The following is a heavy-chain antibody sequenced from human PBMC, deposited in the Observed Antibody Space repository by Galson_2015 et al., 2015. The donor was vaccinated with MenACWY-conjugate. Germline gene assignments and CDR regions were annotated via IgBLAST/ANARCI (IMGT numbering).Heavy chain of an antibody. D-gene: IGHD1-26*01. CDR2: TWYDGSKT. J-gene: IGHJ4*02. CDR1: GFTFSSYG. CDR3: VRDGGGSFYPANFDY. Sequence: SLRLSCAASGFTFSSYGMHWVRQAPGTGLEWVAVTWYDGSKTYYGDSVKGRFTISRDNSKNTLYLQMNSLRAEDTAVYFCVRDGGGSFYPANFDYWGQGTLVTVSS. V-gene: IGHV3-33*01.